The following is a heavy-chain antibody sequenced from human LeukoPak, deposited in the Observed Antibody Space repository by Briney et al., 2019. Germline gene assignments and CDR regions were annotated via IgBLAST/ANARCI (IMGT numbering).Heavy chain of an antibody. V-gene: IGHV3-64D*06. D-gene: IGHD3-10*01. CDR1: GFTFSRYA. Sequence: GGSLRLSCSASGFTFSRYAMHWVRQAPGKGLEYVSAISSNGGSTYYPDSVKGRFTISRDNSKNTLYLQMSSLRAEDTAVYYCVKDGSGSYYTYYFDYWGQGTLVTVSS. CDR3: VKDGSGSYYTYYFDY. CDR2: ISSNGGST. J-gene: IGHJ4*02.